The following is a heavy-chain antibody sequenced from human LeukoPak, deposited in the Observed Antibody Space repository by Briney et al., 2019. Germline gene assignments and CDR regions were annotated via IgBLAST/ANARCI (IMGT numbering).Heavy chain of an antibody. CDR3: AKDWGY. CDR1: GFTFSNFA. D-gene: IGHD3-16*01. J-gene: IGHJ4*02. Sequence: GGSLRLSCTASGFTFSNFAMTWVRQAPGKGLEWVSAISGTGGTTYYADSVKGRFTISRDNSKNTLYLQVNSLRAEDTAVYYCAKDWGYWGQGTLVTVSS. CDR2: ISGTGGTT. V-gene: IGHV3-23*01.